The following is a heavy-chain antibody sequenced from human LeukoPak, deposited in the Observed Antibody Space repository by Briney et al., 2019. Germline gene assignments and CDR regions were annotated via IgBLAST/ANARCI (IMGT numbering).Heavy chain of an antibody. CDR3: ARVPSMVRRTFYFDY. CDR2: IIPIFHTP. CDR1: GDNFNNFG. D-gene: IGHD3-10*01. Sequence: SVKVSCKASGDNFNNFGISWVRQAPGQGLEWMGGIIPIFHTPNYAQKFLGRITITADEPTNTAYMELSSPRSDDTAVYYCARVPSMVRRTFYFDYWGQGTLVTVSS. J-gene: IGHJ4*02. V-gene: IGHV1-69*01.